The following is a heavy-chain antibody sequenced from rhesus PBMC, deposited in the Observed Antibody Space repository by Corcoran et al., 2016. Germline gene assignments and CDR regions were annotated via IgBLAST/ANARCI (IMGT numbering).Heavy chain of an antibody. CDR3: TRAGPFFGLDS. J-gene: IGHJ6*01. CDR2: ISESSVTI. V-gene: IGHV3-100*02. CDR1: GIIFRSYE. D-gene: IGHD6-13*01. Sequence: DVQLVESGGGLVKPGGSLRLSCVASGIIFRSYEMHSFRQAPGKVLEWFSVISESSVTIYYADSVKGRFTISIDNAKNSLFLQMNSLRAEDTAVYYCTRAGPFFGLDSWGQGVVVTVSS.